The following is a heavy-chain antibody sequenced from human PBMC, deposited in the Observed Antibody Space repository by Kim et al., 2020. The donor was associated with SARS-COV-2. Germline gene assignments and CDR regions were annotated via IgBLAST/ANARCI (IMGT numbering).Heavy chain of an antibody. CDR3: VRDQRGYTSEWFG. CDR1: RFTFSDYW. D-gene: IGHD6-25*01. J-gene: IGHJ4*02. V-gene: IGHV3-7*03. CDR2: INQDGSEK. Sequence: GGSLRLSCAASRFTFSDYWMSWVRQAPGKGLEWVANINQDGSEKYYVDSVKGRFAISRDNAMNSLYLQMNSLRAEDKAVYYCVRDQRGYTSEWFGWGQGTRVTVSS.